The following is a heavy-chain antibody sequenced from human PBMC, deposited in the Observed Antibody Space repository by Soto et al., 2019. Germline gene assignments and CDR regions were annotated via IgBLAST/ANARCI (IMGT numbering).Heavy chain of an antibody. J-gene: IGHJ5*02. CDR1: GGSFSGYY. CDR2: INHSGST. D-gene: IGHD1-26*01. CDR3: ARGRWELRSWFDP. Sequence: PSETLSLTCAVYGGSFSGYYWSWIRQPPGKGLEWIGEINHSGSTNYNPSLKSRVTISVDTSKNQFSLKLSSVTAADTAVYYCARGRWELRSWFDPWGQGTLVTVSS. V-gene: IGHV4-34*01.